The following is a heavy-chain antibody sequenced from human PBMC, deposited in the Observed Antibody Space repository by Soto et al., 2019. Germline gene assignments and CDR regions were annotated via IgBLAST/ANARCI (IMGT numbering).Heavy chain of an antibody. CDR2: INVGNGDT. D-gene: IGHD6-25*01. CDR3: VRVGGSGWTLDF. J-gene: IGHJ4*02. CDR1: GYTFTAFA. Sequence: QVHLVQSGAEVKKPGASVKVSCKTSGYTFTAFAVHWVRQASGQRLEWMGWINVGNGDTKSSQNLQGRVTITRDTSASTVYMELSSLRSEDTAVYYCVRVGGSGWTLDFWGQGTLVPVSS. V-gene: IGHV1-3*01.